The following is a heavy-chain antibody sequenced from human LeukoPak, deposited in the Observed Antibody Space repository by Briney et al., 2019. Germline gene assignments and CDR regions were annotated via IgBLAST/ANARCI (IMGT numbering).Heavy chain of an antibody. CDR2: ISSSSSTI. Sequence: GGSLRLSCAASGFTFSSYSMNWVRQAPGKGLEWVSYISSSSSTIYYADPVKGRFTISRDNAKNSLYLQMNSLRAEDTAVYYCARSPTFDIWGQGTMVTVSS. CDR1: GFTFSSYS. J-gene: IGHJ3*02. CDR3: ARSPTFDI. V-gene: IGHV3-48*01.